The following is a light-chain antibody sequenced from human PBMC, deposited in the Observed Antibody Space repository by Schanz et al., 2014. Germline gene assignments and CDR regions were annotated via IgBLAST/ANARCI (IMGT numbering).Light chain of an antibody. V-gene: IGLV2-8*01. Sequence: QSVLTQPPSASGSPGQSVTISCTGTSSDIGGYNYVSWYQQHPGKAPKILIYEVSKRPSGVPDRFSGSKSGNTASLTVSGLQAEDEADYHCSSHTAITTAVVFGGGTKLTVL. CDR1: SSDIGGYNY. J-gene: IGLJ2*01. CDR3: SSHTAITTAVV. CDR2: EVS.